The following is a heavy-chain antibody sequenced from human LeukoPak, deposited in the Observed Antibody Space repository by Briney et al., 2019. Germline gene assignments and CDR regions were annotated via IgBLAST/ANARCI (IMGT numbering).Heavy chain of an antibody. CDR3: ARSPWSSSWCDY. J-gene: IGHJ4*02. D-gene: IGHD6-13*01. Sequence: GASVKVSCKASGYTFTSYDINWVRQATGQGLEWMGWMNPNSGNTGYAQKFQGRVTMTRNTSISTAYMELSSLRSEDTAVYYCARSPWSSSWCDYWGQGTLVTVSS. CDR2: MNPNSGNT. V-gene: IGHV1-8*01. CDR1: GYTFTSYD.